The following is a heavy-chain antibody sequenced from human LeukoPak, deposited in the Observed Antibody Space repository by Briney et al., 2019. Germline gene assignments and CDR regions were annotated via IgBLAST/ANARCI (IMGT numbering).Heavy chain of an antibody. CDR1: GGSISSSGHY. V-gene: IGHV4-39*07. Sequence: PSETLSLTCSVSGGSISSSGHYWGWVRQSPEKGLDWIASIYSNGNTYYNPSVKSRVTISVDTSKNQFSLKLTSVTAADTAVYYCARVTGLCSSTSCNYYYYYGMDVWGQGTTVTVSS. D-gene: IGHD2-2*01. CDR2: IYSNGNT. J-gene: IGHJ6*02. CDR3: ARVTGLCSSTSCNYYYYYGMDV.